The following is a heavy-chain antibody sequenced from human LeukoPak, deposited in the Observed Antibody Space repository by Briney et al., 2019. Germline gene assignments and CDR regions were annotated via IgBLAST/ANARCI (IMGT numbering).Heavy chain of an antibody. V-gene: IGHV4-61*02. J-gene: IGHJ5*02. CDR2: IYTSGST. D-gene: IGHD3-9*01. CDR3: AREVQYDILTGYYGFDP. Sequence: SETLSLTCTVSGGSISSGYYYWSWIRQPAGKGLEWIVRIYTSGSTNYNPSLKSRVTISVDTSKNQFSLKLSSVTAADTAVYYCAREVQYDILTGYYGFDPWGQGTLVTVSS. CDR1: GGSISSGYYY.